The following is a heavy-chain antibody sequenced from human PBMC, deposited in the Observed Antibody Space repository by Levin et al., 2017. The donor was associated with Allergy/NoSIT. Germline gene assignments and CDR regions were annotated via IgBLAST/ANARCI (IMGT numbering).Heavy chain of an antibody. J-gene: IGHJ3*02. D-gene: IGHD4-17*01. Sequence: PSETLSLTCTVSGGSISSSSYYWGWIRQPPGKGLEWIGSIYYSGSTYYNPSLKSRVTISVDTSKNQFSLKLSSVTAADTAVYYCARAITVTDAFDIWGQGTMVTVSS. CDR3: ARAITVTDAFDI. CDR2: IYYSGST. V-gene: IGHV4-39*01. CDR1: GGSISSSSYY.